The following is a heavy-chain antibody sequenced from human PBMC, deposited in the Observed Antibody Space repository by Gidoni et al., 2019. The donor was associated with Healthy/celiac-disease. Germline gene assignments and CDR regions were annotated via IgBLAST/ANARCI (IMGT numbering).Heavy chain of an antibody. CDR1: GFTFSSYA. J-gene: IGHJ3*02. D-gene: IGHD2-2*01. CDR2: ISGSGGST. V-gene: IGHV3-23*01. Sequence: EVQLLESGGGWVQPGGSRRLSGEASGFTFSSYAMLWVRQAPGKGLEWVSAISGSGGSTYYADSVKGRFTISRDNSKNTLYLQMNSLRAEDTAVYYCAKVGYQLLSDAFDIWGQGTMVTVSS. CDR3: AKVGYQLLSDAFDI.